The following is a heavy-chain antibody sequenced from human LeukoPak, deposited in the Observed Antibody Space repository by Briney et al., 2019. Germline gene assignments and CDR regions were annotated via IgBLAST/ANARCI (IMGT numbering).Heavy chain of an antibody. D-gene: IGHD5-18*01. CDR1: GFTFSSYS. V-gene: IGHV3-23*01. J-gene: IGHJ4*02. Sequence: PGGSLRLSCAASGFTFSSYSMNWVRQAPGKGLEWVSGITGNGGVTYYADSVKGRFTISRDNSRNTVYLQMNSLRVEDTAVYYCANDLGWIQLNLGRGQGTLVTVSS. CDR2: ITGNGGVT. CDR3: ANDLGWIQLNLG.